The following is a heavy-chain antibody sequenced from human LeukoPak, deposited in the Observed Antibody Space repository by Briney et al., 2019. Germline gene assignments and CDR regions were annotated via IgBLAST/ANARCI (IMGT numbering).Heavy chain of an antibody. V-gene: IGHV3-23*01. CDR3: AKWAGYRRQFFDY. CDR2: IGGRGGST. Sequence: GGSLRLSCAASGFRFSDFTMTWVRQAPGKGPEWVSAIGGRGGSTYYADSLGGRFTISRDNSKDMVYLQMNSLRAEDTAVYYCAKWAGYRRQFFDYWGQGTLVTVSS. D-gene: IGHD5-24*01. J-gene: IGHJ4*02. CDR1: GFRFSDFT.